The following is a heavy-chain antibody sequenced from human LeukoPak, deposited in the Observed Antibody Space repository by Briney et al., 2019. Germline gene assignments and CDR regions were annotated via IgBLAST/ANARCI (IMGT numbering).Heavy chain of an antibody. D-gene: IGHD6-25*01. CDR3: ARYQGGGWDV. V-gene: IGHV3-7*01. Sequence: GGSLRLSCAASGFTFSTYRMSWVRQAPGKGLEWVANIKQDGSEKHYVDSVKGRFTISRDNAKNSLYLQMNSLRDDDTAVYYCARYQGGGWDVWGQGITVTVSS. CDR1: GFTFSTYR. CDR2: IKQDGSEK. J-gene: IGHJ6*02.